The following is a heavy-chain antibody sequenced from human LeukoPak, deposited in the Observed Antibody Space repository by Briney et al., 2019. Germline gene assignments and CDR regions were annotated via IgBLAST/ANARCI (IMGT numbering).Heavy chain of an antibody. Sequence: PSETLSLTCTVSGGSISSSSYYWGWIRQPPGKGLEWIGSIHYSGSTYYNPSLKSRVTISVDTSKNQFSLKLSSVTAADTAVYYCARVATRPFDYWGQGTLVTVSS. J-gene: IGHJ4*02. CDR1: GGSISSSSYY. V-gene: IGHV4-39*01. CDR2: IHYSGST. CDR3: ARVATRPFDY. D-gene: IGHD5-12*01.